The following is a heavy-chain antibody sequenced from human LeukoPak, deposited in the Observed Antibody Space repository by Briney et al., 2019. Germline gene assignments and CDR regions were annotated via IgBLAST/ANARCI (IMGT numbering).Heavy chain of an antibody. V-gene: IGHV3-7*03. CDR1: GFTFSSSW. D-gene: IGHD6-6*01. Sequence: GGSLRLSCAASGFTFSSSWMSWVRQAPGKGLEWVANIKQDGSEKYYVGSVKGRFTISRDNAKNSLYLQMDSLRAEDTAVYHCARDGPYSSSATHPPWGQGTLVTVSS. CDR2: IKQDGSEK. J-gene: IGHJ5*02. CDR3: ARDGPYSSSATHPP.